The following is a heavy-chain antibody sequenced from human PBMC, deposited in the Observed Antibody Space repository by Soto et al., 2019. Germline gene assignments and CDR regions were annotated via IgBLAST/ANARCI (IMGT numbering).Heavy chain of an antibody. V-gene: IGHV3-21*02. J-gene: IGHJ4*02. CDR2: ISGGSSYI. CDR3: ARDDYTYGVY. CDR1: GFTFSTFG. Sequence: EVQLVESGGGLVKPGGSLRLSCAASGFTFSTFGMTWVRQAPGKGLEWVSSISGGSSYIFYLDSVKGRFTISRDNAKNSLYLQMNSLRVEDTAVYYCARDDYTYGVYWGQGSLVTVSS. D-gene: IGHD3-3*01.